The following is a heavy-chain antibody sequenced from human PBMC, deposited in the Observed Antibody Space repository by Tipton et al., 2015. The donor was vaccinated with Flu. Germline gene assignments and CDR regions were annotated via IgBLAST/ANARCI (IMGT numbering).Heavy chain of an antibody. V-gene: IGHV3-48*03. CDR3: AREIHYDSRGPGAFDI. Sequence: DSVKGRFNISRDDAKNSLYLQMNSLRAEDTAVYYCAREIHYDSRGPGAFDIWGQGTMVIVSS. J-gene: IGHJ3*02. D-gene: IGHD3-22*01.